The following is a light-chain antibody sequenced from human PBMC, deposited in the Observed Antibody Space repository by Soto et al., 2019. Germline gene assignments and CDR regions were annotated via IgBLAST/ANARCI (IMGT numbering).Light chain of an antibody. CDR3: SSYTSSSTVV. V-gene: IGLV2-14*01. Sequence: QSALTQPVSVSGSPGQSITISCTGTSSDVGGYNYVSWYQQHPGKAPKLMIYEVSKRPSGVSNRFSGSKSGNTASLTISGLQAEDEGDYYCSSYTSSSTVVFGGGTQLTVL. J-gene: IGLJ2*01. CDR2: EVS. CDR1: SSDVGGYNY.